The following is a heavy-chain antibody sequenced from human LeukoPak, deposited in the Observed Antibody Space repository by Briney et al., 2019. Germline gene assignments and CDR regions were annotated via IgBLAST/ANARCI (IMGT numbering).Heavy chain of an antibody. CDR3: ARELASGD. D-gene: IGHD6-13*01. V-gene: IGHV3-74*01. CDR2: INTDGNST. J-gene: IGHJ4*02. Sequence: GGSLRLSCAASGFTFSTYWMHWVRQAPGKGLVWVSQINTDGNSTTYADSVKGRFTISRDNAKNTLYLQMNSLRAEDTAVYYCARELASGDWGQGTLVTVSS. CDR1: GFTFSTYW.